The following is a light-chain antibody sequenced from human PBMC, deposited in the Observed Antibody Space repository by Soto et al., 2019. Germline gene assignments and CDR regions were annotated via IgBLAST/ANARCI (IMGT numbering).Light chain of an antibody. Sequence: QSVLTQPASVSGSPGQSITISSTGTSSDVGGYNYVSWYQQHPGKAPKLLIYDVTNRPSVVSNRFSGSKSGNTASLTISGLQAEDEADYYCNSYTSSSNLVFGGGTKLTVL. CDR3: NSYTSSSNLV. V-gene: IGLV2-14*01. CDR1: SSDVGGYNY. J-gene: IGLJ3*02. CDR2: DVT.